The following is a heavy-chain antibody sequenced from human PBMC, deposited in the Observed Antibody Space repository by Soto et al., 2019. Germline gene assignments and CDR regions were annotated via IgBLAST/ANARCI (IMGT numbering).Heavy chain of an antibody. J-gene: IGHJ4*02. Sequence: QVQLVQSGAEVKRPGSSVKVSCKISGGTFSNGAFSWVRQAPGQGLEWMGGIIPLFGTPSYAQKFQGRVTVTADESSSTVDMELSSLTSEDTAIYYCSKERVGEIATGRYVDSWGQVTLVSVSS. V-gene: IGHV1-69*01. CDR3: SKERVGEIATGRYVDS. D-gene: IGHD2-21*01. CDR2: IIPLFGTP. CDR1: GGTFSNGA.